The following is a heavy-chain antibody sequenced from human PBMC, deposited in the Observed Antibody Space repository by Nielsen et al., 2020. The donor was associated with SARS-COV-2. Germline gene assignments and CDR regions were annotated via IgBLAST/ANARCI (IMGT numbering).Heavy chain of an antibody. J-gene: IGHJ3*02. Sequence: WIRQPPGKGLEWIGSIYYSGSTNYNPSLKSRVTISVDTSKNQFSLKLSSVTAADTAVYYCARVGADDAFDIWGQGTMVTVSS. D-gene: IGHD3-16*01. V-gene: IGHV4-59*01. CDR2: IYYSGST. CDR3: ARVGADDAFDI.